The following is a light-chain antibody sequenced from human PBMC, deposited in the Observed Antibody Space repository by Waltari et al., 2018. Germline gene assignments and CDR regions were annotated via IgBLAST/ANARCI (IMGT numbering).Light chain of an antibody. CDR2: HAS. CDR1: QGVGKY. V-gene: IGKV3-20*01. J-gene: IGKJ1*01. CDR3: QKYDFLPAT. Sequence: EIVLTQSPGTLSLSPGERATLSCRASQGVGKYLAWYQQRPGQAPRLLLYHASIRATGIPDRFSGSGSGTDFSLTISRLEPEDFAEYYCQKYDFLPATFGQGTTVEIK.